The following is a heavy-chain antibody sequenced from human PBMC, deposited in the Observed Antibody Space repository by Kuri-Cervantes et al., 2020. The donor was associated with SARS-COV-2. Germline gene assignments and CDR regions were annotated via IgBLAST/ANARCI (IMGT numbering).Heavy chain of an antibody. CDR2: IYYSGSA. CDR1: GGSISRHY. CDR3: ARERIVGVSGSWFNP. J-gene: IGHJ5*02. V-gene: IGHV4-59*11. Sequence: SETLSLTCTVSGGSISRHYWSWIRQPPGKGLEWIGYIYYSGSANYNPSLKSRVTISVDTSKNQFSLKLSSVTAADTAVYYCARERIVGVSGSWFNPWGQGTLVTVSS. D-gene: IGHD1-26*01.